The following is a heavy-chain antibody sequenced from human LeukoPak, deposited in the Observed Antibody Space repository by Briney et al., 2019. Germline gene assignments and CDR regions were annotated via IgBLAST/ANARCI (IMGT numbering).Heavy chain of an antibody. CDR2: ISANGGST. CDR1: GFTFSSYA. CDR3: AKFTVAYVGRDWFDP. Sequence: GGSLRLSCAASGFTFSSYAMNWVRQAPGKGLEWVSVISANGGSTYYADSVKGRFTVPRDNSKSTLYLQMSSLRAEDTALYYCAKFTVAYVGRDWFDPWGQGTQVTVSS. J-gene: IGHJ5*02. D-gene: IGHD2-21*01. V-gene: IGHV3-23*01.